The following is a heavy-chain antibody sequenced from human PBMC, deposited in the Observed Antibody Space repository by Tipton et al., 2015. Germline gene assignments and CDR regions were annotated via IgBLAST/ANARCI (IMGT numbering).Heavy chain of an antibody. J-gene: IGHJ4*02. Sequence: TLSLTCAVAGYSISSGFYWGWIRQPPGKDLEWIASIYESGTTYYNPSLKSRVIISVDTAKNQFSLILTSVTAADTAVYYCARAYDYGDSPPGPLGYWGQGILVTVSS. CDR2: IYESGTT. CDR3: ARAYDYGDSPPGPLGY. D-gene: IGHD4-17*01. V-gene: IGHV4-38-2*01. CDR1: GYSISSGFY.